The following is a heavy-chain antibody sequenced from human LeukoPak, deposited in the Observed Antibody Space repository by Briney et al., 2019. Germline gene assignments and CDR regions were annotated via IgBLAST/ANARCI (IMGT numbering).Heavy chain of an antibody. CDR3: AKDPGCLGVRGYFDY. Sequence: GGSLRLSCAASGFTFSSYAMSWVRQAPGKGLEWVSAISGSGGSTYYADSVKGRFTISRDNSKNTLYLQMNSLRAEDTAVYYFAKDPGCLGVRGYFDYWGQGTLVTVSS. V-gene: IGHV3-23*01. CDR2: ISGSGGST. D-gene: IGHD3-10*01. J-gene: IGHJ4*02. CDR1: GFTFSSYA.